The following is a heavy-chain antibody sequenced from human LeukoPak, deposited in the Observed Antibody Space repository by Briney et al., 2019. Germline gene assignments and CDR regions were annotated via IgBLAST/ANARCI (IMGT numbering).Heavy chain of an antibody. CDR2: ISGSGGST. CDR3: AKDMAGKDGGSCYDY. J-gene: IGHJ4*02. Sequence: GGSLRLSCVASGFTFSSHAMAWVRQAPGKGLEWVSGISGSGGSTYYADSVKGRFAISRDNSKNTLYLQMNSLRAEDTAVYYCAKDMAGKDGGSCYDYWGQGTLVTVSS. D-gene: IGHD2-15*01. CDR1: GFTFSSHA. V-gene: IGHV3-23*01.